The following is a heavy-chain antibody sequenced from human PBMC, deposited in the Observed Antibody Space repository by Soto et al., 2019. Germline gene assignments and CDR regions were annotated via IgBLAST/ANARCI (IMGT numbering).Heavy chain of an antibody. CDR1: GGSISSGDYY. D-gene: IGHD2-15*01. J-gene: IGHJ6*02. CDR3: ASASPVVTDV. CDR2: IYYSGST. V-gene: IGHV4-30-4*01. Sequence: SETLSLTCTVSGGSISSGDYYWSWIRQPPGKGLEWIGYIYYSGSTYYNPSLKSRVTISVDTSKNQFSLKLSSVTAADTAVYYCASASPVVTDVWGQGPRSPSP.